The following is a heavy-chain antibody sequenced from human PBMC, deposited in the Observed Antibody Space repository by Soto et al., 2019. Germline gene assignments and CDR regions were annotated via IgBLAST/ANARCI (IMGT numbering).Heavy chain of an antibody. D-gene: IGHD6-25*01. CDR2: ISGYNGNI. V-gene: IGHV1-18*04. CDR3: ARVGSGVSYPWVFDL. Sequence: QGQLVQSGAEVKKPGASVNVSCKASGYTSSIYGISWVRQAPGQGLEWMAWISGYNGNIKYAQKFQGRVTVATDTTTTGAYMELWSLRSDDTAVYYCARVGSGVSYPWVFDLWGRGTLVTVSS. CDR1: GYTSSIYG. J-gene: IGHJ2*01.